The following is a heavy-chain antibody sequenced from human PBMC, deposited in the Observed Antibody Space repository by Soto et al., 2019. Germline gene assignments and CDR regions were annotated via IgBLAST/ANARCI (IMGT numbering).Heavy chain of an antibody. V-gene: IGHV4-59*01. D-gene: IGHD3-16*01. CDR3: ARSETDYDAFDI. CDR2: IYYSGST. J-gene: IGHJ3*02. Sequence: PSETLSLTCTVSGGSISSYYWSWIRQPPGKGLEWIGYIYYSGSTNYNPSLKSRVTISVDTSKNQFSLKLSSVTAADTAVYYCARSETDYDAFDIWGQGTMVTVSS. CDR1: GGSISSYY.